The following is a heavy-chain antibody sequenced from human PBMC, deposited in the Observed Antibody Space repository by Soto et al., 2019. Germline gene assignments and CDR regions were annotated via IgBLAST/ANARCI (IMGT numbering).Heavy chain of an antibody. CDR1: GYTFTGYY. CDR3: TRSVAGTPYDAFDI. V-gene: IGHV1-2*04. J-gene: IGHJ3*02. CDR2: INPNSGGT. Sequence: QVQLVQSGAEVKKPGASVKVSCKASGYTFTGYYMHWVRQAPGQGLEWMGWINPNSGGTNYAQKFQGWVTMTRETSIRTAYMELSRLRSDDTAVYYCTRSVAGTPYDAFDIWGQGTMVTVSS. D-gene: IGHD6-19*01.